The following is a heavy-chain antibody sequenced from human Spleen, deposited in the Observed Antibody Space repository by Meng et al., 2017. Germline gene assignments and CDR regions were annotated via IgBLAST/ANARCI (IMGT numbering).Heavy chain of an antibody. D-gene: IGHD6-6*01. CDR2: INHSGST. V-gene: IGHV4-34*01. CDR1: GECLRGYY. CDR3: ARPSRYNWFDP. J-gene: IGHJ5*02. Sequence: QQWGARLLHRLVTLPRNFEFYGECLRGYYWNCIRQPPGKGLEWIGEINHSGSTNYNPSLKSRVTISVDTSKNQFSLKLSSVTAADTAVYYCARPSRYNWFDPWGQGTLVTVSS.